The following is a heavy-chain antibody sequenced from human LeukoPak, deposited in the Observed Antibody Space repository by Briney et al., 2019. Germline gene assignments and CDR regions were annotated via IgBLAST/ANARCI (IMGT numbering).Heavy chain of an antibody. CDR3: ARYQKGGTYYYGSGSYEYLDY. Sequence: EASVKVSCKASGYTFTGYYMHWVRQAPGQGLEWMGWINPNSGGTNYAQKFQGRVTMTRDTSISTAYMELSRLRSDDTAVYYCARYQKGGTYYYGSGSYEYLDYWGQGTLVTVSS. CDR1: GYTFTGYY. CDR2: INPNSGGT. D-gene: IGHD3-10*01. J-gene: IGHJ4*02. V-gene: IGHV1-2*02.